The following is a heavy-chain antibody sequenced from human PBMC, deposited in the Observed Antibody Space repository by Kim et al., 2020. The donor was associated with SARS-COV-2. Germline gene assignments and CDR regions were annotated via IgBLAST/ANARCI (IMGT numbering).Heavy chain of an antibody. V-gene: IGHV3-30*02. CDR3: AKGGLEVDY. CDR2: SNT. Sequence: SNTYYADSVKGRFTISRDTSKNTLYLQMNSLRAEDTAVYYCAKGGLEVDYWGQGTLVTVSS. D-gene: IGHD1-1*01. J-gene: IGHJ4*02.